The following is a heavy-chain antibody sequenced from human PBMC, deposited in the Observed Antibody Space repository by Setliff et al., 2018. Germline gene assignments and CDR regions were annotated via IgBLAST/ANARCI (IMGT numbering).Heavy chain of an antibody. V-gene: IGHV4-61*09. CDR1: GASITSGGFY. D-gene: IGHD2-2*01. J-gene: IGHJ5*02. Sequence: LSLTCSVSGASITSGGFYWTWIRQPAGKGLEWIGHTSPSGSTTYNPSVKSRVTISLDTSKNHFSLKLNPVTAADTAVYYCVRTFNGSPADRWGQGTLVTSPQ. CDR3: VRTFNGSPADR. CDR2: TSPSGST.